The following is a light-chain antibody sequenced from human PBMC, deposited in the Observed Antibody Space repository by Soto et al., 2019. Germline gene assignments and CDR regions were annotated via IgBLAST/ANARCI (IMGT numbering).Light chain of an antibody. CDR1: SSDVGGYND. CDR2: EVS. Sequence: QSALTQPASVSGSPGQSITISCTGTSSDVGGYNDVSWYQQHPGKAPKLMLYEVSNRPSGVSNRFSGSKSGNTASLTISGLQAEDEADYCCSSYTSSSPYVFGTGTKLTVL. CDR3: SSYTSSSPYV. V-gene: IGLV2-14*01. J-gene: IGLJ1*01.